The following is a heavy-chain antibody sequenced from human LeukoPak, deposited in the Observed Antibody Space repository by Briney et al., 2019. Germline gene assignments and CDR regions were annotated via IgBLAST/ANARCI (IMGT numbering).Heavy chain of an antibody. CDR1: GYAFTSYG. CDR2: ISAYNGNT. V-gene: IGHV1-18*01. D-gene: IGHD2-21*02. Sequence: GASVKVSCKASGYAFTSYGISWVRQAPGQGLEWMGWISAYNGNTNYAQKLQGRVTMTTDTSTSTAYMELRSLRSDDTAVYYCARETGCGGDCYSLDYWGQGTLVTVSS. J-gene: IGHJ4*02. CDR3: ARETGCGGDCYSLDY.